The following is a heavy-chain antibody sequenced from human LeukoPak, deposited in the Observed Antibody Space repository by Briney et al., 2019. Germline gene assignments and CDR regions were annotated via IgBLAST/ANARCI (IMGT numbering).Heavy chain of an antibody. CDR2: IIPIFGTA. CDR1: GGTFSSYG. D-gene: IGHD6-19*01. CDR3: ARDKSRGVAGTIGY. Sequence: LWASVKVSCKASGGTFSSYGISWVRQAPGQGLEWMGGIIPIFGTANYAQKFQGRVTITADESTSTAYMELSSLRSEDTAVYYCARDKSRGVAGTIGYWGQGTLVTVSS. J-gene: IGHJ4*02. V-gene: IGHV1-69*13.